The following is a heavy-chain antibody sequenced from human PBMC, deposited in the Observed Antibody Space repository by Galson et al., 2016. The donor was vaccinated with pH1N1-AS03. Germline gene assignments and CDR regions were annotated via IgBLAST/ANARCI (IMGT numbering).Heavy chain of an antibody. Sequence: SVKVSCKASGDSFSKYVISWVRQAPGQGLQWMGRIIPNLGVTNYAQRFQARVTITADKSSSTVYMEVTNLTSEDTAIYYCAHNQANGYNYCFDPGGQGTLFTVSS. J-gene: IGHJ5*02. CDR1: GDSFSKYV. V-gene: IGHV1-69*04. CDR3: AHNQANGYNYCFDP. D-gene: IGHD5-24*01. CDR2: IIPNLGVT.